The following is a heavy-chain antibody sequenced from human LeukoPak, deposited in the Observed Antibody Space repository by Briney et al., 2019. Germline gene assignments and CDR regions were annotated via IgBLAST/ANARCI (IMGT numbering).Heavy chain of an antibody. J-gene: IGHJ4*02. D-gene: IGHD2-21*02. CDR3: ASEVDCGGDCYFAY. V-gene: IGHV3-23*01. CDR2: ISADGGGT. Sequence: GGSLRLSCVVSGFTFSSYAMSWVRQAPGKGLEWVSGISADGGGTFYADSGKGRFTISRDNSKNFLYLQMNSLRADDTALYYCASEVDCGGDCYFAYWGQGTLVTVSS. CDR1: GFTFSSYA.